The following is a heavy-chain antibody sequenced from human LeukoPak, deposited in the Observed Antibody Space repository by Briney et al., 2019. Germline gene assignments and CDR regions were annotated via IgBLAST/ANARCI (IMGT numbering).Heavy chain of an antibody. Sequence: ASVNVSCKASGYTFIDYWIHWVRQAPGQGLEWMGRIDLNTGDTTSAQKFQGRVTMTRDTSISTVYLDLSGLGSDDTAVYYCARDAPHQRFDYWGQGTLVTVSS. CDR2: IDLNTGDT. V-gene: IGHV1-2*02. J-gene: IGHJ4*02. CDR3: ARDAPHQRFDY. CDR1: GYTFIDYW.